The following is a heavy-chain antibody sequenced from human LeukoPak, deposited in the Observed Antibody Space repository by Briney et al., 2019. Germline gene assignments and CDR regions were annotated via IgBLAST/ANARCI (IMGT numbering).Heavy chain of an antibody. CDR1: GGSIINGGYS. CDR2: IYYSGGT. CDR3: ARVTGYVMEDYFDN. J-gene: IGHJ4*02. V-gene: IGHV4-30-4*07. Sequence: SETLSLTCAVSGGSIINGGYSWSWIRQPPGKGLEWIGHIYYSGGTYYNPSLKSRVTISVDTSKNQFSLRLSSVTAADTAVYYCARVTGYVMEDYFDNRGQGTLVTVSS. D-gene: IGHD6-13*01.